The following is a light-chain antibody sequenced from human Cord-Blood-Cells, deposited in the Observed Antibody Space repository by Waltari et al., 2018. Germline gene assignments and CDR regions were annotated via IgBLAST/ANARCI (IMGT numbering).Light chain of an antibody. CDR1: QGISSY. Sequence: DIQLTQSPSFLSASVGDRVTITCRASQGISSYLAWYQQKPGKAPKLLIYAASTSQSGVPSRFSGSGSGTEFTLTISSLQPEDFATYYCQQLNSYSYTFGQGTKLEIK. CDR2: AAS. V-gene: IGKV1-9*01. CDR3: QQLNSYSYT. J-gene: IGKJ2*01.